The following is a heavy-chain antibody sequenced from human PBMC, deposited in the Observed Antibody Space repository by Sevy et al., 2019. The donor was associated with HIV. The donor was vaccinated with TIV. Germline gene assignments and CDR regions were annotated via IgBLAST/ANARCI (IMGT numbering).Heavy chain of an antibody. CDR2: IYTSGST. J-gene: IGHJ6*03. Sequence: SETLSLTCTVSGGSISNDNYYWSWMRPPAGKGLEWIGRIYTSGSTNFTPSLKTRVTISIDTSKNQFSLKLSSVTAADTAVYFCARDLGSYDILTGKYYYYMDVWGKGTTVTVSS. D-gene: IGHD3-9*01. V-gene: IGHV4-61*02. CDR3: ARDLGSYDILTGKYYYYMDV. CDR1: GGSISNDNYY.